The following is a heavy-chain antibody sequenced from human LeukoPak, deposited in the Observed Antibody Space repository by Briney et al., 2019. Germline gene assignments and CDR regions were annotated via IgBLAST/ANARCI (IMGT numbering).Heavy chain of an antibody. CDR3: ARTYGSSGLGYFDL. V-gene: IGHV4-59*01. CDR2: IYHSGST. CDR1: GGSISSYY. D-gene: IGHD6-13*01. Sequence: PSETLSLTCTVSGGSISSYYWSWIRQPPGKGLEWIGYIYHSGSTNYSPSLKSRLTISVDTSKNQFSLKLSSVTAADTAVYYCARTYGSSGLGYFDLWGRGTLVTVSS. J-gene: IGHJ2*01.